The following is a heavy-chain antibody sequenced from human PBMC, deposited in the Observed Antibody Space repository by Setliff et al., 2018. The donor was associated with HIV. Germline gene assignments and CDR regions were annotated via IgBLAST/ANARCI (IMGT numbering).Heavy chain of an antibody. CDR2: VYYSGTT. CDR3: ARMESSRPPRGLDF. Sequence: PSETLSLTCTISGASISTHDWAWIRQTPGKGLEWIGTVYYSGTTQYNPSFKSRVVMSVDTSKNQFSLSLTSVTVADTALYYCARMESSRPPRGLDFWGQGALVTVSS. CDR1: GASISTHD. D-gene: IGHD3-3*01. V-gene: IGHV4-59*04. J-gene: IGHJ4*02.